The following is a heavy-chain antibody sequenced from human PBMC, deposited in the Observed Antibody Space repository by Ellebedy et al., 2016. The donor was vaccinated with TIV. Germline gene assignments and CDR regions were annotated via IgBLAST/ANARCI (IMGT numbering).Heavy chain of an antibody. CDR3: ARDGSEWSRDY. CDR2: IDFSGTGT. CDR1: GFTFSIAG. J-gene: IGHJ4*02. D-gene: IGHD3-3*01. Sequence: GESLKIFXAASGFTFSIAGMTWVRQAPGKGLEWVATIDFSGTGTYYADSVKGRFIISRDNTKNSLFLQMNSLGVEDTAVYYCARDGSEWSRDYWGQGTLVTVSS. V-gene: IGHV3-21*06.